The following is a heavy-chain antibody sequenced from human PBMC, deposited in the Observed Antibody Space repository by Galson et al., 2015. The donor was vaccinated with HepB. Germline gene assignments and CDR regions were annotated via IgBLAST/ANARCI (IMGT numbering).Heavy chain of an antibody. V-gene: IGHV4-34*01. CDR1: GGSFSGYY. D-gene: IGHD3-9*01. CDR3: ARHYDILTGYHPNYYYYGMDV. J-gene: IGHJ6*02. CDR2: INHSGST. Sequence: SETLSLTCAVYGGSFSGYYWSWIRQPPGKGLEWIGEINHSGSTNYNPSLKSRVTISVDTSKNQFSLKLSSVTAADTAVYYCARHYDILTGYHPNYYYYGMDVWGQGTTVTVSS.